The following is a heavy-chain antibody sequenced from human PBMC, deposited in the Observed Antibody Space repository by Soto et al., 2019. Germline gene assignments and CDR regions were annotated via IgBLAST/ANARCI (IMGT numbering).Heavy chain of an antibody. CDR1: GFSFSSYT. J-gene: IGHJ4*02. Sequence: LRLSCAASGFSFSSYTMHWVRQAPGEGLEWVALISYDENNKDYADSVKGRFTISRDNSRNTLYLQMNSLRVDDTAVYFCAKYTVTVSLGDSWGQGTLVTVSS. CDR2: ISYDENNK. D-gene: IGHD4-17*01. V-gene: IGHV3-30-3*02. CDR3: AKYTVTVSLGDS.